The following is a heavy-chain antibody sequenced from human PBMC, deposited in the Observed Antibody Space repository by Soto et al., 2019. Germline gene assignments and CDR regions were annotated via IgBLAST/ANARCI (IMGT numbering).Heavy chain of an antibody. CDR1: GFTFSSYA. J-gene: IGHJ5*02. D-gene: IGHD1-20*01. V-gene: IGHV3-30-3*01. CDR2: ISYDGSNK. Sequence: PGGSLRLSCAASGFTFSSYAMHWVRQAPGKGLEWVAVISYDGSNKYYADSVKGRFTISRDNSKNTLYLQMNSLRAEDTAVYYCARAVNWNRIGWFDPWRQGTLVTVSS. CDR3: ARAVNWNRIGWFDP.